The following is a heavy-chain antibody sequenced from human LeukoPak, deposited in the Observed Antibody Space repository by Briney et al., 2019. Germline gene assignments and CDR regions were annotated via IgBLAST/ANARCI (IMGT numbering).Heavy chain of an antibody. V-gene: IGHV4-59*01. Sequence: SETLSLTCTVSGGSISSYYWSWIRQPPGKGLEWIGYIYYSGSTNYNPSLKSRVAISVDTSKNQFSLKLSSVNAADTAVYYCARTPYYYESCGYYFGYFDYWGQGTLVTVSS. CDR3: ARTPYYYESCGYYFGYFDY. D-gene: IGHD3-22*01. J-gene: IGHJ4*02. CDR1: GGSISSYY. CDR2: IYYSGST.